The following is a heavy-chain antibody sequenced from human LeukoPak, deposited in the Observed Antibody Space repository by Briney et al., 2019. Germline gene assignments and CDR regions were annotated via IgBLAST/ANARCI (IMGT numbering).Heavy chain of an antibody. J-gene: IGHJ4*02. CDR2: ISDNGGTT. V-gene: IGHV3-23*01. CDR3: ARHDSFIPY. CDR1: GFTFNYYA. D-gene: IGHD5-18*01. Sequence: GGSLRLSCAASGFTFNYYAMSWVRQAPGKGLEWVSGISDNGGTTYYTDSVKGRFTISRDNTKNTVYLQMNNLRADDTAVYFCARHDSFIPYWGQGTPDTVSS.